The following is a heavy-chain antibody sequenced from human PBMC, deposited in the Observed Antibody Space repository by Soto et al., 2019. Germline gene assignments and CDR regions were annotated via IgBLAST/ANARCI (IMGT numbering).Heavy chain of an antibody. Sequence: SETLSLTCAVSGGSISSGVYSWSWIRQPPGKGLEWIGYIYHSGSTYYNPSLKSRVTISVDRSKNRFSLKLSSVTAADTAVYYCVRFSPPPCSEALTDYTDAFDNWGQGTLVTVSS. V-gene: IGHV4-30-2*01. CDR1: GGSISSGVYS. J-gene: IGHJ4*02. CDR2: IYHSGST. CDR3: VRFSPPPCSEALTDYTDAFDN. D-gene: IGHD3-9*01.